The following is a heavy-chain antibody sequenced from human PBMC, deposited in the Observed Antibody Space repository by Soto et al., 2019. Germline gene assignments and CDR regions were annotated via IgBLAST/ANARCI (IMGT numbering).Heavy chain of an antibody. CDR2: ISGSGGST. V-gene: IGHV3-23*01. CDR1: GFTFSSYA. J-gene: IGHJ6*02. Sequence: EVQLLESGGGLVQPGGSLRLSCAASGFTFSSYAMSWVRQAPGKGLEWVSAISGSGGSTYYADSVKGRFTISRDNSKNTLHLQMNGLRAEDKAVYYCAKDIRDSSGWYGFNYYGMDGWGQGTTVTVSS. D-gene: IGHD6-19*01. CDR3: AKDIRDSSGWYGFNYYGMDG.